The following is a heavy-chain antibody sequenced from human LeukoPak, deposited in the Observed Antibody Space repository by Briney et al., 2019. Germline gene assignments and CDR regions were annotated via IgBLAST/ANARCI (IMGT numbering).Heavy chain of an antibody. CDR3: AKVSCGGDCYSPWYYFDY. V-gene: IGHV3-43D*04. CDR2: ISWDGGST. Sequence: PGGSLRLSCAASGFTFDDYAMHWVRQAPGKGLEWVFLISWDGGSTYYADSVKGRFTISRDNSKNSLYLQMNSLRAEDTALYYCAKVSCGGDCYSPWYYFDYWGQGTLVTVSS. D-gene: IGHD2-21*01. CDR1: GFTFDDYA. J-gene: IGHJ4*02.